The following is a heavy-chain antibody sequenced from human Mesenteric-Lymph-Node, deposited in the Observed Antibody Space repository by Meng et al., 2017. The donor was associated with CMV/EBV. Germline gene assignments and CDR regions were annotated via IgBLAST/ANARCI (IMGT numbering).Heavy chain of an antibody. J-gene: IGHJ4*02. CDR2: IKSKTDGGNT. Sequence: LTFRRGWMNGVRQAAGKGLEWVGRIKSKTDGGNTDYDAPVRGRFSMSRDDSKNTLFLQMTSLQIEDTAVYYCTTDHCSGDYYEGVYWGQGTLVTVSS. V-gene: IGHV3-15*01. D-gene: IGHD2-21*02. CDR3: TTDHCSGDYYEGVY. CDR1: LTFRRGW.